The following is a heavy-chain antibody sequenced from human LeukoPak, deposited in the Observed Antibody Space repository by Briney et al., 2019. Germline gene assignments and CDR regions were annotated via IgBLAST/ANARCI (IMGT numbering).Heavy chain of an antibody. J-gene: IGHJ4*02. CDR1: GFTFSSYA. V-gene: IGHV3-30-3*01. CDR2: ISYDGSNK. CDR3: ARGGDHFDY. Sequence: GGSLRLSCAASGFTFSSYAMHWVRQAPGKGLEWVAVISYDGSNKYYADSVKGRFTISRDNSKNTLYLQMNSLRAEDTAVYYCARGGDHFDYWGQGTLVTVCS. D-gene: IGHD4-17*01.